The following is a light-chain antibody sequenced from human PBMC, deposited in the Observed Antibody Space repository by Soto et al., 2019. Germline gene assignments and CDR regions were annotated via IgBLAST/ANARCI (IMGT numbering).Light chain of an antibody. CDR1: QSVAGIY. J-gene: IGKJ1*01. V-gene: IGKV3-20*01. CDR2: GTS. Sequence: EIVLTQSPCSLSLSPGERATLSCRASQSVAGIYLAWYQQKPGQAPRLLIFGTSNRAPGTSERFSGSGSGTEFTLTISRLEPEDVAVYYCQHYGVSSWTVGQGTKVDIK. CDR3: QHYGVSSWT.